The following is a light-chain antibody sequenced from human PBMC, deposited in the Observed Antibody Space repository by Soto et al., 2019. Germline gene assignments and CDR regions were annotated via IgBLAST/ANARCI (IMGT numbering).Light chain of an antibody. CDR3: QQSYSTPWT. CDR2: AAS. J-gene: IGKJ1*01. V-gene: IGKV1-39*01. Sequence: DIQMTQSPSSLSASVGDRVTITCRASQSISSYLNWYQQKPGKAPKLLIYAASSLQSGVPSRFSGSGSGTDFTLTISSLQPEXXATXXXQQSYSTPWTFGQGTKVEIK. CDR1: QSISSY.